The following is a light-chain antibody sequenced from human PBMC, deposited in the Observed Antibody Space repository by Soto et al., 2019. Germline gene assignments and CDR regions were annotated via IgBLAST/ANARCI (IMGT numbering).Light chain of an antibody. Sequence: EIVMTQSPASLSVSPGERATLSCRASQSLTGDLAWYQQKPGRAPRLLIYGTSTRATGVPARFSGSGSGTEFTLTISSLQSEDFAVYYCQQYKNWPLTFGPGTTVDI. J-gene: IGKJ3*01. CDR2: GTS. V-gene: IGKV3-15*01. CDR3: QQYKNWPLT. CDR1: QSLTGD.